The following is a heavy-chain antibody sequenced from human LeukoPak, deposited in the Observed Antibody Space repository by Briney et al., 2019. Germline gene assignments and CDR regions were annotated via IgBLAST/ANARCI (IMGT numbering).Heavy chain of an antibody. CDR1: GFTVSGNY. D-gene: IGHD1-14*01. V-gene: IGHV3-53*01. Sequence: GGSLRLSCAASGFTVSGNYMSWVRQAPEKGLDWVSVIYSDGSTSYADSVKGRFTISRDNSKNTLYLQMNSLRAEDTAVYYCARRGSGRSFDSWGQGTLVTVSS. CDR2: IYSDGST. CDR3: ARRGSGRSFDS. J-gene: IGHJ4*02.